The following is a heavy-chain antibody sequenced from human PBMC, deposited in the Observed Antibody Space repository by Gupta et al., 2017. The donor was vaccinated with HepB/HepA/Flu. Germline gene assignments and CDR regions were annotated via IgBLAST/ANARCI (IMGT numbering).Heavy chain of an antibody. V-gene: IGHV1-69*04. CDR1: GGTFSSYA. D-gene: IGHD6-13*01. J-gene: IGHJ6*02. Sequence: QVQLVQSGAEVKKPGSSVKVSCKASGGTFSSYAISWVRQAPGQGLEWMGRIIPILGIANYAQKFQGRVTITADKSTSTAYMELSSLRSEDTAVYYCARPVSSRDYYYYGMDVWGQGTTVTVSS. CDR2: IIPILGIA. CDR3: ARPVSSRDYYYYGMDV.